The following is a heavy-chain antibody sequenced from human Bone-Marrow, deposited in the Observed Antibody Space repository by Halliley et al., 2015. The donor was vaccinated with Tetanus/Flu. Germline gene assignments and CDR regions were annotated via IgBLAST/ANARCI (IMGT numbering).Heavy chain of an antibody. CDR3: ARMGGYYASYFNY. J-gene: IGHJ4*02. Sequence: SLRLSCAASGFTFSSYEMNWVRQAPGKGLEYISYISGSGSDMRYADSVKGRFIISRDNGKNWLYLQMNSLRAEDTAVYYCARMGGYYASYFNYWGQGTPVTVSS. D-gene: IGHD3-22*01. CDR2: ISGSGSDM. V-gene: IGHV3-48*03. CDR1: GFTFSSYE.